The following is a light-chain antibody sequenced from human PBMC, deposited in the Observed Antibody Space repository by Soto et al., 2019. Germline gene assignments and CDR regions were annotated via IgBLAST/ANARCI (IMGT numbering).Light chain of an antibody. CDR3: SSFAGSDNVL. Sequence: QSALTQPPSASGSPGQSVTISCTGTSSDVGGYNSVSWYQQHPGKAPKLMIYEVSKRPSGVPVRFSGSKSGNTASLTVSGLQAEDEADYYCSSFAGSDNVLFGGGTRSPS. J-gene: IGLJ2*01. CDR1: SSDVGGYNS. CDR2: EVS. V-gene: IGLV2-8*01.